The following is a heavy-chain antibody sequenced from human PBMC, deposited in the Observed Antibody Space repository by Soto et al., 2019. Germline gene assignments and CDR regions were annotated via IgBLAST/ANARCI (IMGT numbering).Heavy chain of an antibody. J-gene: IGHJ3*02. D-gene: IGHD6-19*01. CDR1: GFTFSDYY. CDR2: ISSSGSTI. CDR3: ARDMKGIAVAAHDAFDI. V-gene: IGHV3-11*01. Sequence: GGSLRLSCAASGFTFSDYYMSWIRQAPGKGLEWVSYISSSGSTIYYADSVKGRFTISRDNAKNSLYLQMNSLRAEDTAVYYCARDMKGIAVAAHDAFDIGGQGTMVTVSS.